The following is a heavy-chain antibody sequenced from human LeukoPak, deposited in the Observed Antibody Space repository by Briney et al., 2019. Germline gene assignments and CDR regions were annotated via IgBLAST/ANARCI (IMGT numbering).Heavy chain of an antibody. V-gene: IGHV1-18*01. D-gene: IGHD3-22*01. J-gene: IGHJ4*02. CDR2: TSAYNGNT. CDR3: ARYRWSYYDSSSPDY. CDR1: GYTFTSYG. Sequence: GASVKVSCKASGYTFTSYGISWVRQAPAQGLEWMGWTSAYNGNTNYAQKLQGRVTITTDTSTSTAYMELRRLRSDDTVVYYGARYRWSYYDSSSPDYWGQGTLVTVYS.